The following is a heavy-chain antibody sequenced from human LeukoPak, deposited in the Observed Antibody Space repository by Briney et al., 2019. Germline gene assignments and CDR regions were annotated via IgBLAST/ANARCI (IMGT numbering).Heavy chain of an antibody. CDR1: GYTFTIYG. J-gene: IGHJ4*02. Sequence: ASVTVSFTSSGYTFTIYGISWVRQAQGQGRGWMGWISAYNGNTNYAQKLQGRVTMTTDTSTSTAYMELRSLRSDDTAVYYCARGATYYYDSSGYYYPRGYFDYWGQGTLVTVSS. CDR3: ARGATYYYDSSGYYYPRGYFDY. V-gene: IGHV1-18*01. CDR2: ISAYNGNT. D-gene: IGHD3-22*01.